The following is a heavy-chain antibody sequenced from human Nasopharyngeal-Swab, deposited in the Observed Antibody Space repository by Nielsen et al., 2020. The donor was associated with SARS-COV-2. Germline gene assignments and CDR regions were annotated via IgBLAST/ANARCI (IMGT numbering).Heavy chain of an antibody. CDR1: GYTFTSYA. J-gene: IGHJ3*02. V-gene: IGHV7-4-1*02. CDR2: INTNTGNP. CDR3: ARDPRITIFGVVIPTTGDAFDI. D-gene: IGHD3-3*01. Sequence: ASVKVSCKASGYTFTSYAMNWVRQAPGQGLEWMGWINTNTGNPTHAQGFTGRFVFSLDTSVSTAYLQISSLKAEDTAVYYCARDPRITIFGVVIPTTGDAFDIWGQGTMVTVSS.